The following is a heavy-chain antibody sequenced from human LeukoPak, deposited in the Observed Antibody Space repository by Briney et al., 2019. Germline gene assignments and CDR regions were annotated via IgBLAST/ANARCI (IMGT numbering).Heavy chain of an antibody. CDR2: IYPGDSDT. CDR3: ARGRFGGYEYFDY. D-gene: IGHD3-10*01. CDR1: GYRFTSYW. Sequence: GESLQISCQGSGYRFTSYWIGWVRQMPGKGLEWMGIIYPGDSDTRYSPSFQGQVTISADNSISTAYLQWSSLKASDTAMYYCARGRFGGYEYFDYWGQGTLVTVSS. J-gene: IGHJ4*02. V-gene: IGHV5-51*01.